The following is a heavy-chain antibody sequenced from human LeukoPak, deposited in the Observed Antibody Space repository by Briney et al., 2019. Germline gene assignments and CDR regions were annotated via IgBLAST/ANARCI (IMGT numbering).Heavy chain of an antibody. V-gene: IGHV3-23*01. CDR3: AKSGFEGSSWYFDY. Sequence: GGSLRLSCEASGVTFSSYVMSWVRQAPGKGPEWVSGISGSGGGTYYADSVKGRFTISRDNSKNTLYLQMNSLRAEDTAVYYCAKSGFEGSSWYFDYWGQGTLVTVSS. D-gene: IGHD6-13*01. CDR2: ISGSGGGT. CDR1: GVTFSSYV. J-gene: IGHJ4*02.